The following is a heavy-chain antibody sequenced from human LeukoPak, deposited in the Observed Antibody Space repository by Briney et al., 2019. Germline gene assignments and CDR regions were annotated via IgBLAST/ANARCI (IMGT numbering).Heavy chain of an antibody. V-gene: IGHV3-7*01. CDR1: GFTFSNYW. CDR3: AREGLPYSGDY. D-gene: IGHD4-11*01. CDR2: IKGDGSEI. J-gene: IGHJ4*02. Sequence: GGSLRLSCAASGFTFSNYWMRWARQTSGKGLEWVANIKGDGSEINYVDSVKGRFTISRDNAKNSLSLQMNSLTADDTGVYYCAREGLPYSGDYWGQGTLVTVSS.